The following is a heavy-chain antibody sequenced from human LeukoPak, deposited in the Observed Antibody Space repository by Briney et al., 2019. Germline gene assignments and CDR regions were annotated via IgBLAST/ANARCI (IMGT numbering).Heavy chain of an antibody. J-gene: IGHJ4*02. D-gene: IGHD3-22*01. CDR2: ISAYNGNT. Sequence: ASVKVSCKASGYTFTSYGISWVRQAPGQGLEWMGWISAYNGNTNYAQKLQGRVTMTTDTSTSTAYMELRSLRSEDTAVYYCARGYYDSSGYYYPDYWGQGTLVTVSS. CDR1: GYTFTSYG. CDR3: ARGYYDSSGYYYPDY. V-gene: IGHV1-18*01.